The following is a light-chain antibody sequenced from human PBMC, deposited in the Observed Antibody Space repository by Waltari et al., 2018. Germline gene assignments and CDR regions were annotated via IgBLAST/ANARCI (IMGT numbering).Light chain of an antibody. CDR2: DVS. CDR3: NSYTSSSTRV. V-gene: IGLV2-14*03. Sequence: QSALTQPASVSGSPGQSITISCTGTSSDIGTYDYVPWYQQYPGEAPKLMLFDVSNRPSGVSHRFSGSKSGNMASLTISGLQAEDEADYYCNSYTSSSTRVFGTGTKVTVL. CDR1: SSDIGTYDY. J-gene: IGLJ1*01.